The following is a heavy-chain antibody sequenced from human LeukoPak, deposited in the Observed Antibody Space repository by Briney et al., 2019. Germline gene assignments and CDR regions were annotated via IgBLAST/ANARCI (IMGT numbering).Heavy chain of an antibody. J-gene: IGHJ4*02. D-gene: IGHD6-13*01. Sequence: SQTLSLTCTVSGGSISSGDYYWSWIRQPPGKGLAWIGRIYTSGSTNYNPSLKSRVTISVDTSKNQFSLKLSSVTAADTAVYYCARYIAAAGSVDYWGQGTLVTVSS. V-gene: IGHV4-61*02. CDR1: GGSISSGDYY. CDR2: IYTSGST. CDR3: ARYIAAAGSVDY.